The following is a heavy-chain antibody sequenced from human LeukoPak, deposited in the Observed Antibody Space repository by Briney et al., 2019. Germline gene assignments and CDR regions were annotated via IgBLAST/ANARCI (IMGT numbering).Heavy chain of an antibody. D-gene: IGHD4-17*01. CDR1: GGTFSSYA. CDR3: AREGVHDYGDYGGIFDY. CDR2: ITPIFGTA. V-gene: IGHV1-69*06. Sequence: GASVKVSCKASGGTFSSYAISWVRQAPGQGLEWMGGITPIFGTANYAQKFQGRVTITADKSTSTAYMELSSLRSEDTAVYYCAREGVHDYGDYGGIFDYWGQGTLVTVSS. J-gene: IGHJ4*02.